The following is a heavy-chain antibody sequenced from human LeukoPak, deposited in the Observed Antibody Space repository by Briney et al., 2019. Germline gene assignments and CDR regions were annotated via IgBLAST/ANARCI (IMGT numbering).Heavy chain of an antibody. CDR2: VYPGDSDT. CDR1: GYTFTSYW. CDR3: ARGLGDYRLSYFDY. J-gene: IGHJ4*02. V-gene: IGHV5-51*01. D-gene: IGHD4-17*01. Sequence: HGESLKISCKASGYTFTSYWIGWVRQMPGKGLEWMGIVYPGDSDTRYSPSFQGQVTISADKSINTAYLHWSRLKTSDTAMYYCARGLGDYRLSYFDYWGQGTLVTVSS.